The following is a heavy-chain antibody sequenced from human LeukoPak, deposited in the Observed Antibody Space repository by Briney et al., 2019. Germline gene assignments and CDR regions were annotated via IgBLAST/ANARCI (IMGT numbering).Heavy chain of an antibody. D-gene: IGHD3-22*01. V-gene: IGHV3-7*01. CDR2: INQDGSEK. J-gene: IGHJ3*02. CDR3: ARVDSSYAFDI. CDR1: GFAFSKYW. Sequence: PGGPLRLSCAASGFAFSKYWMSWVRQAPGKGLEWVANINQDGSEKYYVDSVKGRFTISRDNAKNSLYLQMNSLRAEDTAVYYCARVDSSYAFDIWGQGTMVTVSS.